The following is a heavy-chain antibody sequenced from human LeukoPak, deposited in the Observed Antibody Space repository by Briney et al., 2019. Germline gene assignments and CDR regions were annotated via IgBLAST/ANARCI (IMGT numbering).Heavy chain of an antibody. CDR3: ARALPTGYYGMDV. CDR2: IYYSGST. CDR1: GGSISSYY. J-gene: IGHJ6*02. D-gene: IGHD4-17*01. Sequence: ASETLSLTCTVSGGSISSYYWSWIRQPPGKGLGWIGYIYYSGSTNYNPSLKSRVTISVDTSKNQFSLKLSSVTAADTAVYYCARALPTGYYGMDVWGQGTTVTVSS. V-gene: IGHV4-59*01.